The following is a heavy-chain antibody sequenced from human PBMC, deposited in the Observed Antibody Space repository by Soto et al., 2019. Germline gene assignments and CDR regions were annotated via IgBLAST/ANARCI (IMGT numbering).Heavy chain of an antibody. J-gene: IGHJ6*02. D-gene: IGHD3-10*01. CDR3: ARVWFGERADYGMDV. V-gene: IGHV1-2*04. Sequence: ASVKVSCRPSGYTFTGYYMHWVRQASGQGLEWMGWINPNSGGTNYAQKFQGWVTMTRDTSISTAYMELSRLRSDDTAVYYCARVWFGERADYGMDVWGQGTTVTVSS. CDR2: INPNSGGT. CDR1: GYTFTGYY.